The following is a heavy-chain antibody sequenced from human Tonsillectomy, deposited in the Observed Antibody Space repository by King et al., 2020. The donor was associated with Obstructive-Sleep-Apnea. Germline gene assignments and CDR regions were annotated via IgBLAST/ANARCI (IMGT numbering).Heavy chain of an antibody. D-gene: IGHD3-10*01. V-gene: IGHV3-49*03. Sequence: VQLVESGGGLVQPGRSLRLSCTASGFTFGDYAMSWFRQAPGKGLEWVGFIRSKAYGGTTEYAASVKGRFTISRDDSKSIAYLQMNSLKTEETAVYYCTRIGCGESEGFCDYWGQGSPVSVS. J-gene: IGHJ4*02. CDR3: TRIGCGESEGFCDY. CDR1: GFTFGDYA. CDR2: IRSKAYGGTT.